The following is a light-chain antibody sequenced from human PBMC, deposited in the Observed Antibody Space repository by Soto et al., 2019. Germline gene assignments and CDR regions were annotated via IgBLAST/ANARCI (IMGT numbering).Light chain of an antibody. Sequence: QSALTQPASVSGSPGQSITISCAGTMRDVGAYNLVSRYQQHPGRAPQLIIYEVRNWPSGISFRFSGSKSGNTASLTISGLQAEDEADYYCSSYTSKSSLIFGGGTKVTVL. CDR2: EVR. V-gene: IGLV2-14*01. J-gene: IGLJ2*01. CDR1: MRDVGAYNL. CDR3: SSYTSKSSLI.